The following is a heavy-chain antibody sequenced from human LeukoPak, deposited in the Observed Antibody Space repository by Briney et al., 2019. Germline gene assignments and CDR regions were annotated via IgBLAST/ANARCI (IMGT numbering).Heavy chain of an antibody. Sequence: ASVKVSRKASGYTFTSYDINWVRQATGQGLEWMGWMNPNSGNTGYAQKFQGRVTMTRNTSISTAYMELSSLRSEDTAVYYCARDWSVVVTAIDYYYYYGMDVWGQGTTVTVSS. CDR1: GYTFTSYD. CDR3: ARDWSVVVTAIDYYYYYGMDV. V-gene: IGHV1-8*01. J-gene: IGHJ6*02. D-gene: IGHD2-21*02. CDR2: MNPNSGNT.